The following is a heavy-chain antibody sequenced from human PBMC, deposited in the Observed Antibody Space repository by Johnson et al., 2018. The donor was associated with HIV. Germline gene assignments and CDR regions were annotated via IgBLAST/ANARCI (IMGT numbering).Heavy chain of an antibody. CDR2: ISWNSGSI. CDR3: AKVSGWYTWGVFDI. D-gene: IGHD6-19*01. V-gene: IGHV3-9*01. Sequence: VQLVESGGGVVRPGGSLRLSCAASVFTFDDYAMHWVRQAPGKGLEWVSGISWNSGSIGYADSVKGRFTISRDNSKNTLYLQMNSLRAEDTAVYYCAKVSGWYTWGVFDIWGQGTMVTVSS. J-gene: IGHJ3*02. CDR1: VFTFDDYA.